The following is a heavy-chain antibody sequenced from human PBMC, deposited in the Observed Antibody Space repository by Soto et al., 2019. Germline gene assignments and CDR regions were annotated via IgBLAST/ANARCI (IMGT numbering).Heavy chain of an antibody. CDR3: AKRYCGITSCFGAQGLFDY. Sequence: EVQLLESGGGLGQPGGSLRLSCSASGFTFRNYAMSWVRQAPGKGLEWVSVISGSGVNTHYADSVKGRFTISRDNSKNTLYLQMDSLRAEDTAVYYCAKRYCGITSCFGAQGLFDYWGQGTLVTVSS. V-gene: IGHV3-23*01. CDR1: GFTFRNYA. D-gene: IGHD2-2*01. J-gene: IGHJ4*02. CDR2: ISGSGVNT.